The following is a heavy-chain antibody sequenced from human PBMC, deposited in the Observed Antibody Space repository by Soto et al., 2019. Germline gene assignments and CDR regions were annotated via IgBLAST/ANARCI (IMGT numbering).Heavy chain of an antibody. CDR3: ARDDVLCDGGRCYGIPLYV. V-gene: IGHV3-66*01. Sequence: EVQLVESGGGLVQPGGSLRLSCAASGFTVSSKYMTWVRQAPGKGLEWVSLIQSGGTTYYADAVKVRFTISRDTSENTLHLQMDSLRVEDTAVYYCARDDVLCDGGRCYGIPLYVWGKGTTVTVSS. D-gene: IGHD2-15*01. CDR2: IQSGGTT. CDR1: GFTVSSKY. J-gene: IGHJ6*04.